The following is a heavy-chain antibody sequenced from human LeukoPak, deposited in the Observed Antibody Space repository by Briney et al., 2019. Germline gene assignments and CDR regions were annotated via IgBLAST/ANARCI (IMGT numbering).Heavy chain of an antibody. CDR1: GYAFTSYD. CDR2: INPNSGGT. Sequence: ASVKVSCKASGYAFTSYDINWVRQAPGQGLEWMGWINPNSGGTNYAQKFQGRVTITTDESTNTAYMELSSLRSEDTAVYYCARAERSLGITGTTYYYYYMDVWGKGTTVTVSS. D-gene: IGHD1-7*01. CDR3: ARAERSLGITGTTYYYYYMDV. J-gene: IGHJ6*03. V-gene: IGHV1-8*01.